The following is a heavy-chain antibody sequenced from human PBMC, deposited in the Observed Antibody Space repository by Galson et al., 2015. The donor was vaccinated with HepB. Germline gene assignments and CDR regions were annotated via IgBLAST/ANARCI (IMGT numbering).Heavy chain of an antibody. D-gene: IGHD5-18*01. CDR3: AKEGVSNTWIQLWLSDY. J-gene: IGHJ4*02. CDR1: GFTFSSYA. Sequence: SLRLSCAASGFTFSSYAMSWVRQAPGKGLEWVSAISGSGGSTYYADSVKGRFTISRDNSKNTLYLQMNSLRAEDTAVYYCAKEGVSNTWIQLWLSDYWGQGTLVTVSS. V-gene: IGHV3-23*01. CDR2: ISGSGGST.